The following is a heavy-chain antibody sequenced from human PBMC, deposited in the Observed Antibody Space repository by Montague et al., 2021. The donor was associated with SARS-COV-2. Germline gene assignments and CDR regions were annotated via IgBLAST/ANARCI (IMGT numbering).Heavy chain of an antibody. Sequence: SETLSLTCTVSGGSINSSYWSRIRQPPGKGLEWIGSIYYSGSTYYNPSLKSRVTISVDTSKNQFSLKLSSVTAADTAVYYCARHRVLRFLETDYYYYGMDVWGQGTTVTVSS. V-gene: IGHV4-39*01. J-gene: IGHJ6*02. CDR2: IYYSGST. CDR3: ARHRVLRFLETDYYYYGMDV. CDR1: GGSINSSY. D-gene: IGHD3-3*01.